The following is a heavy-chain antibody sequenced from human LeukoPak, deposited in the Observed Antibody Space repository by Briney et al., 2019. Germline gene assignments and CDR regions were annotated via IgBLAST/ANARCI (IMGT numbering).Heavy chain of an antibody. Sequence: GASVKVSCKASGYTFTGYYMHWVRQAPGQGLEWMGWINPNSGGTNYAQKFQGRVTMTRDTSISTAYMELSRLRSDDTAVYYCARSPLSVLRYFDWLLLDYWGQGTLVTVSS. CDR3: ARSPLSVLRYFDWLLLDY. D-gene: IGHD3-9*01. J-gene: IGHJ4*02. CDR1: GYTFTGYY. CDR2: INPNSGGT. V-gene: IGHV1-2*02.